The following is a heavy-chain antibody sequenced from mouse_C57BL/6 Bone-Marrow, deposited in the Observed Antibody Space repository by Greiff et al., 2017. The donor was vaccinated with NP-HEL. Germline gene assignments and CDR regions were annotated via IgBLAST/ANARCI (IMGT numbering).Heavy chain of an antibody. J-gene: IGHJ3*01. Sequence: EVQLQQSGPELVKPGASVKISCKASGYTFTDYYMNWVKQSHGKSLEWIGDINPNNGGTSYNQKFKGKATLTVDKSSSTAYMELRSLTSEDSAVYYCARVGYYGQGFAYWGQGTLVTVSA. CDR1: GYTFTDYY. CDR3: ARVGYYGQGFAY. V-gene: IGHV1-26*01. CDR2: INPNNGGT. D-gene: IGHD1-1*01.